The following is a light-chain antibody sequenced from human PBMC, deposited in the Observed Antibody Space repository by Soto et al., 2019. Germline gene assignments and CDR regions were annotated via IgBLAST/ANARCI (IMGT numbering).Light chain of an antibody. CDR2: KAS. V-gene: IGKV1-5*03. J-gene: IGKJ4*01. CDR3: QQYNTYPLT. Sequence: DIQMTQSPSTLSASVGDRVTITCRASQSISSWLAWYQQKPGKAPKLLIYKASTLESGVPARFSGSGSGTEFTLTISSLQPDDSASYYCQQYNTYPLTFGGGTKVEIK. CDR1: QSISSW.